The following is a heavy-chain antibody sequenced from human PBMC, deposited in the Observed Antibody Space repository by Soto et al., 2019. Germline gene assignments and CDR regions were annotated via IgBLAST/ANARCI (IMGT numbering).Heavy chain of an antibody. V-gene: IGHV2-5*02. CDR2: IYWDDDE. CDR3: AHAGDYDLLSFDH. CDR1: GFSLTSHHMG. D-gene: IGHD4-17*01. Sequence: QITLRESGPALVRPAQTLTLTCTFSGFSLTSHHMGVAWIRQPPGKAMEWLALIYWDDDERFNPSLKHRLAISKDTSKNQVVLTMTNMAPLDTATYFCAHAGDYDLLSFDHWGPGTLVTVSS. J-gene: IGHJ4*02.